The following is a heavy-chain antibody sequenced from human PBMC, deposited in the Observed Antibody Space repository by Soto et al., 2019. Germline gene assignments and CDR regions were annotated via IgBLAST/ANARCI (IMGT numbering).Heavy chain of an antibody. J-gene: IGHJ4*02. V-gene: IGHV1-18*04. D-gene: IGHD1-26*01. CDR3: ARSKIVGATRVDY. CDR1: GYTFTIYG. CDR2: ISSYNGNT. Sequence: EPSVKGSCKSSGYTFTIYGISCVRQAPGQGLEWMGWISSYNGNTNYAQKLQGRVTMTTDTSTSTAYMELRSLRSDDTAVYYCARSKIVGATRVDYWGQGTLVTVSS.